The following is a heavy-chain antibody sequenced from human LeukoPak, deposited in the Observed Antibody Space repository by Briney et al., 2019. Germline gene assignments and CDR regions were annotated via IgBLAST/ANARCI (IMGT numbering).Heavy chain of an antibody. CDR2: IYYSGST. D-gene: IGHD2-15*01. CDR1: GASINSGDYY. J-gene: IGHJ4*02. V-gene: IGHV4-30-4*01. Sequence: PSETLSLTCTVSGASINSGDYYWSWIRQPPGKGLEWIGYIYYSGSTFYNPSLRSRVTISIHTSKNQFSLKLSSVTAADTAVYYCARDRFGQRIFDSWGQGTLVTVSS. CDR3: ARDRFGQRIFDS.